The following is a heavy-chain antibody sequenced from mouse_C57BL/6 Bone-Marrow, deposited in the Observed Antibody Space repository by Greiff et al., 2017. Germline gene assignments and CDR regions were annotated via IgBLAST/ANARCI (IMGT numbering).Heavy chain of an antibody. J-gene: IGHJ2*01. Sequence: QVQLQQSGAELVMPGASVKLSCKASGYTFTSYWMHWVKQRPGQGLEWIGEIDPSDSYTNYNQKFKGKSTLTVDKSSSTAYMQLSSLTSEDSAGYYCARGRGGYFDYWGQGTTLTVSS. CDR3: ARGRGGYFDY. V-gene: IGHV1-69*01. CDR1: GYTFTSYW. CDR2: IDPSDSYT.